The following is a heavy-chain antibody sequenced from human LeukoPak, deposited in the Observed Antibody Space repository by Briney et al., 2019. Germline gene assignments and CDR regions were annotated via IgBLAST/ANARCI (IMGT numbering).Heavy chain of an antibody. CDR3: ARGLHEVGSGSYYNVPNFSVDY. CDR1: GYTFTSYG. CDR2: ISAYNGNT. V-gene: IGHV1-18*01. D-gene: IGHD3-10*01. Sequence: ALVKVSCKASGYTFTSYGISWVRQAPGQGLEWMGWISAYNGNTNYAQKLQGRVTMTTDTSTSTAYMELRSLRSDDTAVYYCARGLHEVGSGSYYNVPNFSVDYWGQGTLVTVSS. J-gene: IGHJ4*02.